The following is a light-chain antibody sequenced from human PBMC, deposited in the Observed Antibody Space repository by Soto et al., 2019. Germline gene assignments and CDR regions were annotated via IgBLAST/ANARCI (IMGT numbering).Light chain of an antibody. CDR3: CSYAGPNIVI. CDR1: SSDIGIYKL. V-gene: IGLV2-23*01. CDR2: EAV. Sequence: SVLTQPASVSGSPGQSITISCTGTSSDIGIYKLVSWYQQHPGKAPKLVIYEAVKRPSGVSDRFSGSKSGNTASLTISGLQGEDEADYYCCSYAGPNIVIFGGGTKLTVL. J-gene: IGLJ2*01.